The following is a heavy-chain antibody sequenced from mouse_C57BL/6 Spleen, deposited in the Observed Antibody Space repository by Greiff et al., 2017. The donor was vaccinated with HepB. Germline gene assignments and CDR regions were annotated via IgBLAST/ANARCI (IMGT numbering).Heavy chain of an antibody. V-gene: IGHV1-82*01. D-gene: IGHD3-2*02. CDR1: GYAFSSSW. J-gene: IGHJ2*01. CDR2: IYPGDGDT. CDR3: ATGGQLRLYFDY. Sequence: VQLQQSGPELVKPGASVKISCKASGYAFSSSWMNWVKQRPGKGLEWIGRIYPGDGDTNYNGKFKGKATLTADKSSSTAYMQLSSLTSEDSAVYCGATGGQLRLYFDYWGQGTTLTVSS.